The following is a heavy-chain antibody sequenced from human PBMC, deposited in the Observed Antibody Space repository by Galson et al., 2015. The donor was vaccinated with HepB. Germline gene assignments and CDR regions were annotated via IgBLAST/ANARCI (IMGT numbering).Heavy chain of an antibody. CDR3: ARRGAVDTHY. CDR1: GYTFTSYD. V-gene: IGHV1-8*01. Sequence: SVKVSCKASGYTFTSYDINWVRQATGQGLEWMGWMDPNSGNTGYAQKFQGRVTMTTNTSITTAYMELSSLTSEDTAVYYCARRGAVDTHYWGQGTLVTVSP. CDR2: MDPNSGNT. J-gene: IGHJ4*02. D-gene: IGHD2-15*01.